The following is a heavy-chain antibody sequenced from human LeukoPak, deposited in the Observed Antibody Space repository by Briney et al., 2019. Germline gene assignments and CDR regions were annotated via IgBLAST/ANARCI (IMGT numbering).Heavy chain of an antibody. D-gene: IGHD1-26*01. CDR2: ISSSSSCI. J-gene: IGHJ6*03. V-gene: IGHV3-21*01. Sequence: GGSLRLSCAASGFTFSSYSMNWVREAPGKGLVWLSSISSSSSCIYYSDSVKGRFTISRDNDKNSLYLQMNSLRAEDTAVYYCASGSYYGDYYYMDVWGKGTTVTVSS. CDR3: ASGSYYGDYYYMDV. CDR1: GFTFSSYS.